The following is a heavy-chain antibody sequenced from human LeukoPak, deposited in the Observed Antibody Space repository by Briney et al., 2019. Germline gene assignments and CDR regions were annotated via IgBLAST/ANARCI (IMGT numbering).Heavy chain of an antibody. CDR2: IKQDGSEK. Sequence: SGGSLRLSCAASGFTFSGYWMSWVRQAPGKGLEWVANIKQDGSEKYYVDSVKGRFTISRENAKNSLYLQMDSLRAEDTAVYYCARSDSETDHWGQGTLVTVSS. CDR3: ARSDSETDH. V-gene: IGHV3-7*01. D-gene: IGHD2-15*01. J-gene: IGHJ4*02. CDR1: GFTFSGYW.